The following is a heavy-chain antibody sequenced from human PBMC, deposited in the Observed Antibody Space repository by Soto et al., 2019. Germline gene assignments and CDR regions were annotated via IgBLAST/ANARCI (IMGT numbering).Heavy chain of an antibody. V-gene: IGHV3-23*01. CDR3: ARGVTVNY. J-gene: IGHJ4*02. CDR1: EFTFSSYA. D-gene: IGHD4-17*01. CDR2: ISAGGST. Sequence: EVQLLESGGGLVQPGGSLRLSCAASEFTFSSYAMSWVRQAPGKGLEWVSSISAGGSTYYADSVKGRFTISRDNSKNTLYLQMNKLRAEDTAVYYCARGVTVNYWGQGTLVTVSS.